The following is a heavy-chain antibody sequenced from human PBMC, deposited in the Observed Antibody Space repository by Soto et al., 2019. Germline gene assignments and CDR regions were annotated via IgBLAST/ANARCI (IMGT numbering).Heavy chain of an antibody. CDR3: ARLVNYYFGMDV. J-gene: IGHJ6*01. CDR2: IYPGDSDT. CDR1: DATHW. V-gene: IGHV5-51*01. Sequence: VESLRIWCKASDATHWIGWVRPKPGKGLEWMGIIYPGDSDTKYSPSLQGQVTISVDNSISTAYLHWSSLKASDTATYYCARLVNYYFGMDVWGLWTTVTVSS.